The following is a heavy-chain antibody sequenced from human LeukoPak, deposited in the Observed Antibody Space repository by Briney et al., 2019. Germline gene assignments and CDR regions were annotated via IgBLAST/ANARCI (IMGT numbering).Heavy chain of an antibody. CDR2: ISSSSSYI. J-gene: IGHJ4*02. D-gene: IGHD6-13*01. CDR1: GFTFSSYS. CDR3: ARDPSSYSSSWPYYFDY. Sequence: GGSLRLSCAASGFTFSSYSMNWVRQAPGKGLEWWSAISSSSSYIYYADSVKGRFTISRDNAKNSLYLQMNSLRAEDTAVYYCARDPSSYSSSWPYYFDYWGQGTLVTVSS. V-gene: IGHV3-21*01.